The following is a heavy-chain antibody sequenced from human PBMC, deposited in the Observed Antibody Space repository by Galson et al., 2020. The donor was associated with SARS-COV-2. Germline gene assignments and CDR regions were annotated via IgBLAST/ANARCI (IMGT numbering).Heavy chain of an antibody. CDR1: GYSFTSYW. Sequence: GESLKISCKGSGYSFTSYWIGWVRQMPGKGLEWMGIIYTGDSDTRYSPSFQGQVTISADKSISTAYLQWSSLKASDTAMYYCARYGSGSYYNNYYYGMDVWGQGTTVTVSS. J-gene: IGHJ6*02. CDR2: IYTGDSDT. D-gene: IGHD3-10*01. V-gene: IGHV5-51*01. CDR3: ARYGSGSYYNNYYYGMDV.